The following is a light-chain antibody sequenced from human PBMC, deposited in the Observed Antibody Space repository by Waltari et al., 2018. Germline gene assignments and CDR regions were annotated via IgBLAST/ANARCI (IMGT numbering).Light chain of an antibody. CDR1: SGSIPSNY. J-gene: IGLJ3*02. CDR3: QSYDSSNHEV. V-gene: IGLV6-57*01. CDR2: EDN. Sequence: FMLTQPHSVSESPGKTVTISCTRSSGSIPSNYVPWYQQRPGSSPTTVIYEDNQRPSGVPDRFSGSIDSSSNSASLTISGLKTEDEADYYCQSYDSSNHEVFGGGTKLTVL.